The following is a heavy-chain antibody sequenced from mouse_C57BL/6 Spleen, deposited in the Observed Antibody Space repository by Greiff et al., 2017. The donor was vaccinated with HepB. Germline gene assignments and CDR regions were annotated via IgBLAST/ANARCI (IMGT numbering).Heavy chain of an antibody. V-gene: IGHV1-15*01. CDR1: GYTFTDYE. Sequence: VQLQQSGAELVRPGASVTLSCKASGYTFTDYEMHWVKQTPVHGLEWIGAIDPETGGTAYNQKFKGKAILTADKSSSTAYMELRSLTSEDSAVYYCTRKGDYSNLYYAMDYWGQGTSVTVSS. J-gene: IGHJ4*01. CDR2: IDPETGGT. CDR3: TRKGDYSNLYYAMDY. D-gene: IGHD2-5*01.